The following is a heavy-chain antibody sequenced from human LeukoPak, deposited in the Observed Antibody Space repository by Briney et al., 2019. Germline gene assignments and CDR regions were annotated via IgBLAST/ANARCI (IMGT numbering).Heavy chain of an antibody. CDR1: GFSLSTYW. V-gene: IGHV3-7*03. D-gene: IGHD1-26*01. J-gene: IGHJ4*02. CDR2: IKQDESEK. Sequence: GGSLRLSCAASGFSLSTYWMSWVRQAPGKWLEWVANIKQDESEKDYVDSVKGRFTIPRDNAKNSMYLQMSSLRAEDTAVYYCATYSGAHHKTFDDWGQGTLVTVSS. CDR3: ATYSGAHHKTFDD.